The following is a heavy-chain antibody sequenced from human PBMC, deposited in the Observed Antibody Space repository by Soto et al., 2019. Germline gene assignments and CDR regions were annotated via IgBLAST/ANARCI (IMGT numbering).Heavy chain of an antibody. CDR1: GFTFSSYA. CDR2: ISGSGGST. J-gene: IGHJ3*02. CDR3: ENLYTSPTATGDFDI. V-gene: IGHV3-23*01. Sequence: GGSLRLSCAASGFTFSSYAMSWVRQAPGKGLEWVSAISGSGGSTYYADSVKGRFTISRDNSKNTLYLQMNSLRAEDTAVYYCENLYTSPTATGDFDIWGQGTMVTVSS. D-gene: IGHD3-16*01.